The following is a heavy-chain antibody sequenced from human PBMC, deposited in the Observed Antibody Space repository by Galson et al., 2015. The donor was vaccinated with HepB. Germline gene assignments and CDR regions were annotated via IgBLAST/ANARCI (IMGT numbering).Heavy chain of an antibody. CDR3: ARHVDTIFGPLAG. V-gene: IGHV1-69*10. Sequence: SVKVSCKASGGTFGTYAISWVRQAPGQGLEWMGGIIPVLDIPNYTQKFQGRVTITADKSTSTAYIELTSLRSEDTAVYYCARHVDTIFGPLAGWGQGTLVIVSS. D-gene: IGHD3-3*01. CDR2: IIPVLDIP. CDR1: GGTFGTYA. J-gene: IGHJ4*02.